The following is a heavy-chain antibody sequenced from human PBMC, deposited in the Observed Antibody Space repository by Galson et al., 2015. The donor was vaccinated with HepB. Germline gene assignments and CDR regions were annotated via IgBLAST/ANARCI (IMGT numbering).Heavy chain of an antibody. V-gene: IGHV3-33*01. D-gene: IGHD4-17*01. CDR1: GFVFSNYG. CDR2: IWYDGSHE. Sequence: LRLSCAASGFVFSNYGMHWVRQAPGEGREWVASIWYDGSHEYYGDSAKGRFIISRDNSKNMLYLQMNSLRAEDTAMYYCVRTYGDYALAYFDFWGQGTLVTV. CDR3: VRTYGDYALAYFDF. J-gene: IGHJ4*02.